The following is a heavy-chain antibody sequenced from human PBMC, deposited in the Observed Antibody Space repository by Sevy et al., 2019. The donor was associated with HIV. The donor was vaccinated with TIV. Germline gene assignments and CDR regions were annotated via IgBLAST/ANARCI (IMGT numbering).Heavy chain of an antibody. J-gene: IGHJ4*02. D-gene: IGHD2-2*01. CDR2: ISSSSSYT. CDR3: ARVGADIVVVPAAIGEFDY. CDR1: GLTFSDYY. Sequence: GGSLRLSCAASGLTFSDYYMSWIRQAPGKGLEWVSYISSSSSYTNYADSVKGRFTISRDNAKNSLYLQMNSLRAEDTAVYYCARVGADIVVVPAAIGEFDYWGQGTLVTVSS. V-gene: IGHV3-11*06.